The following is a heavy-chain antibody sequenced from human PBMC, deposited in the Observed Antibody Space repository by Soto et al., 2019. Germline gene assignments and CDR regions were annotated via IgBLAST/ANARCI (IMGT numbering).Heavy chain of an antibody. Sequence: QVQLVQSGAEVKKPGSSVKVSCKASGGTFSSYIIAWVRQAPGQGFEWMGGVIPLFNTSNYARKFQGRVTITADESTSTAYMELSSLTSDDTAGLYCAVGDHYYDSSGYYFDYWGQGTVVTVSS. D-gene: IGHD3-22*01. CDR3: AVGDHYYDSSGYYFDY. V-gene: IGHV1-69*01. CDR1: GGTFSSYI. J-gene: IGHJ4*02. CDR2: VIPLFNTS.